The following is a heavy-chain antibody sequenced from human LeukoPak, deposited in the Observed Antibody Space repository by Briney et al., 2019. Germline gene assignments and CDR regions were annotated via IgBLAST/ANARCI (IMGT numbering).Heavy chain of an antibody. D-gene: IGHD3-10*01. J-gene: IGHJ4*02. CDR1: GYSISSGYY. CDR2: IYHSGST. CDR3: ASIASYGSGSFPFDY. V-gene: IGHV4-38-2*02. Sequence: SETLSLTCTVSGYSISSGYYWGWIRQPPGKGLEWIGSIYHSGSTYYNPSLKSRVTISVDTSKNQFSLKLSSVTAADTAVYYCASIASYGSGSFPFDYWGQGTLVTVPS.